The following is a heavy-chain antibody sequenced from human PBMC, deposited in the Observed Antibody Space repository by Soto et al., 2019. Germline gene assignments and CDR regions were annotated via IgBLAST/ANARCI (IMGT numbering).Heavy chain of an antibody. CDR2: IYPADSDT. D-gene: IGHD6-19*01. J-gene: IGHJ3*02. CDR1: GNSFTTHW. Sequence: GESLKISCKGYGNSFTTHWIGWVRQMPGKGLEWMGIIYPADSDTRYSPSFQGQVTISADKSISTAYLQWSSLKASDTAMFYCARSIAVADYAAFDIWGQGTMVTVSS. V-gene: IGHV5-51*01. CDR3: ARSIAVADYAAFDI.